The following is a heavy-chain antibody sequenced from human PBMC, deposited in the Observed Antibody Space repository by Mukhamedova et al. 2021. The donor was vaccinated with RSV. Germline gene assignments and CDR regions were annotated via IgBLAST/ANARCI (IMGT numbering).Heavy chain of an antibody. Sequence: VANIKQDGSEKYYVDSVKGRFTISRDNAENSLYLQVNSLRAEDTAVYYCAGGTELTNYYGMDVWGQGITVTVSS. V-gene: IGHV3-7*04. J-gene: IGHJ6*02. CDR3: AGGTELTNYYGMDV. D-gene: IGHD4-11*01. CDR2: IKQDGSEK.